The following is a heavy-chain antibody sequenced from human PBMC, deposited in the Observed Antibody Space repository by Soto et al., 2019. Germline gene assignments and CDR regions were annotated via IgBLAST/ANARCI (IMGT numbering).Heavy chain of an antibody. J-gene: IGHJ4*02. CDR1: GFTFDDYA. Sequence: GGSLRLSCAASGFTFDDYAMHWVRQAPGKGLEWVSGISWNSGSIGYADSVKGRFTISRDNAKNSLYLQMNSLRAEDTALYYCARVLRYFDWSPPPFDYWGQGTLVTVSS. D-gene: IGHD3-9*01. CDR2: ISWNSGSI. V-gene: IGHV3-9*01. CDR3: ARVLRYFDWSPPPFDY.